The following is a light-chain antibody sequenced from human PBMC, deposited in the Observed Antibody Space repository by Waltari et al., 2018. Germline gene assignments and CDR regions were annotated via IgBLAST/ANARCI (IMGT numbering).Light chain of an antibody. J-gene: IGLJ1*01. CDR1: SSDVGNYNL. V-gene: IGLV2-23*02. CDR2: EVT. Sequence: QSGLTQPASVSGSPGQSITIYGTGTSSDVGNYNLVSWYQQYPGKAPKLMVYEVTRRSSGVSDRFSGSKSGNTASLTIYGLQSEDEADYYCCSYAGLGIYVFGTGTKVTVL. CDR3: CSYAGLGIYV.